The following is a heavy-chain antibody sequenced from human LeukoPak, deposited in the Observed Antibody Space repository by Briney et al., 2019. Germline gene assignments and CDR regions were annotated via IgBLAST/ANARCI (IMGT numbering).Heavy chain of an antibody. CDR3: ARRLGRKFGERFYYYHYLDV. J-gene: IGHJ6*03. CDR1: GASITSSGYY. CDR2: IYHSGST. V-gene: IGHV4-39*07. D-gene: IGHD3-10*01. Sequence: PPETLSLTCTVSGASITSSGYYWGWIRQPPGKGLEWIGSIYHSGSTYYNPSLKSRVTISVDTSKNQFSLKLSSVTAADTAVYYCARRLGRKFGERFYYYHYLDVWGKGTTVTISS.